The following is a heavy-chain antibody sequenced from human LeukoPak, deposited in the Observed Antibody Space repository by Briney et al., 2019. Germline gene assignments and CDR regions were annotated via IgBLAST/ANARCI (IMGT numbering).Heavy chain of an antibody. Sequence: PGGFLRLSCAASGFIFSNYAMSWFRQAPGKGLEWVSTITGNGGSTYYADSVRGRFTISRDNSKNTLSLQMSRLRAEDSATYYCAKHHDSSGYYEYFDYWGQGTLVTVSS. CDR1: GFIFSNYA. D-gene: IGHD3-22*01. CDR2: ITGNGGST. V-gene: IGHV3-23*01. J-gene: IGHJ4*02. CDR3: AKHHDSSGYYEYFDY.